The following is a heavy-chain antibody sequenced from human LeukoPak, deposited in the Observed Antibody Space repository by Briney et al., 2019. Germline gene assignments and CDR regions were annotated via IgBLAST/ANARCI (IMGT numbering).Heavy chain of an antibody. CDR1: GYTFTGYY. CDR2: INPNSGGT. V-gene: IGHV1-2*02. J-gene: IGHJ4*02. D-gene: IGHD6-19*01. CDR3: ATGYSSGWSPPFDY. Sequence: GASVKVSCKASGYTFTGYYMHWVRQAPGQGLEWMGWINPNSGGTNYAQKFQGRVTMTRDTSISTAYMELSRLRSDDTAVYYCATGYSSGWSPPFDYWGQGTLVTVSS.